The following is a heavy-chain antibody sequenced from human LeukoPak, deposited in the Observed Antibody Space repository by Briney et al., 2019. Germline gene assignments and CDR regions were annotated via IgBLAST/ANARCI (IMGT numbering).Heavy chain of an antibody. CDR2: ISSSSSYI. CDR1: GFTFSSYA. CDR3: ARPPGRGGNGDFDAFDI. J-gene: IGHJ3*02. D-gene: IGHD4-17*01. Sequence: PGASLRLSCAASGFTFSSYAMSWVRQAPGKGLEWVSSISSSSSYIYYADSVKGRFTISRDNAKNSLYLQMNSLRAEDTAVYYCARPPGRGGNGDFDAFDIWGQGTMVTVSS. V-gene: IGHV3-21*01.